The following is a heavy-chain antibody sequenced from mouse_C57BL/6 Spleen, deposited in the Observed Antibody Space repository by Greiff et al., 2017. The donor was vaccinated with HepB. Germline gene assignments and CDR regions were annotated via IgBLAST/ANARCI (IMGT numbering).Heavy chain of an antibody. Sequence: VKLVESGPGLVQPSQSLSITCTVSGFSLTSYGVHWVRQPPGKGLEWLGVIWSGGSTDYNAAFISRLSISKDNSKSQVFFKMNSLQADDTAIYYCAKNGHYYGSSFPYAMDYWGQGTSVTVSS. CDR1: GFSLTSYG. D-gene: IGHD1-1*01. CDR3: AKNGHYYGSSFPYAMDY. V-gene: IGHV2-4*01. CDR2: IWSGGST. J-gene: IGHJ4*01.